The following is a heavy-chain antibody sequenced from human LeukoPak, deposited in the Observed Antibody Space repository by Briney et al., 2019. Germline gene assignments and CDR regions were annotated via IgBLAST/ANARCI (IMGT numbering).Heavy chain of an antibody. Sequence: GGSLRLSCAASGFTFSGSAMHWVRQASGKGLEWVGRIRSKANSYATVYAASVKGRFTISRDDSKNTAYLQMNSLKTEDTAVYYCTSRLYSSSSGPSSDWFDPWGQGTLVTVSS. CDR3: TSRLYSSSSGPSSDWFDP. D-gene: IGHD6-6*01. V-gene: IGHV3-73*01. J-gene: IGHJ5*02. CDR1: GFTFSGSA. CDR2: IRSKANSYAT.